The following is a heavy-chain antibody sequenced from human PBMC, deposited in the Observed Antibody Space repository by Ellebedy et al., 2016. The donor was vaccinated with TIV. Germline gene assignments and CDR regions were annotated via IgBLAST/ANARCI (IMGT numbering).Heavy chain of an antibody. CDR2: INPSGGST. D-gene: IGHD3-9*01. CDR3: VREYYDILTGYSEYYYYYGMDV. Sequence: ASVKVSCXASGYTFTSYYMHWVRQAPGQGLEWMGIINPSGGSTSYAQKFQGRVTMTRDTSTSTVYMELSSLRSEDTAVYYCVREYYDILTGYSEYYYYYGMDVWGQGTTVTVSS. J-gene: IGHJ6*02. V-gene: IGHV1-46*01. CDR1: GYTFTSYY.